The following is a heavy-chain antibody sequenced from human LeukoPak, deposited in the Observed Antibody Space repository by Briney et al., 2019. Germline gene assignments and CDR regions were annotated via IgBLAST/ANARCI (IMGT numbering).Heavy chain of an antibody. Sequence: ASVKVSCKASGYTFTGYYMHWVRQAPGQGLEWMGWINPNSGGTNYAQKFQGRVTMTRDTSISTAYMELSRLRSGDTAVYYCARENWNGRNWFDPWGQGTLVTVSS. CDR3: ARENWNGRNWFDP. D-gene: IGHD1-1*01. CDR2: INPNSGGT. J-gene: IGHJ5*02. CDR1: GYTFTGYY. V-gene: IGHV1-2*02.